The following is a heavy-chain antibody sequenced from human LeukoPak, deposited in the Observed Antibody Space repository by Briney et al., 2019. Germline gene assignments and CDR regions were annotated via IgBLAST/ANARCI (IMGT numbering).Heavy chain of an antibody. J-gene: IGHJ4*02. D-gene: IGHD2-2*02. CDR1: GGSFSGYY. CDR3: ARGPAAIYFFRKGFDY. CDR2: INHRGST. V-gene: IGHV4-34*01. Sequence: SETLSLTCAVYGGSFSGYYWSWIRQPPGKGLEWIGEINHRGSTNYNPSLKSRVTISVDTSKNQFSLKLSSVTAAGTAVYYCARGPAAIYFFRKGFDYWGQGTLVTVSS.